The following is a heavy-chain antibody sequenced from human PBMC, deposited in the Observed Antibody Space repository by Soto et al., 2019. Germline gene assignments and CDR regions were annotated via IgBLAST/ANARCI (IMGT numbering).Heavy chain of an antibody. Sequence: EVQLVESGGGLVQPGGSLRLSCEASGFTFSSRWMTWVRQGPGKGLEWVANIKQDENGKDYVDSVKGRFTISRDNAKNSLYLQMNSLRAAETAVYYCATHDGPAAAGLVLDFWGQGTLVTVSS. CDR2: IKQDENGK. D-gene: IGHD6-13*01. V-gene: IGHV3-7*02. J-gene: IGHJ4*02. CDR1: GFTFSSRW. CDR3: ATHDGPAAAGLVLDF.